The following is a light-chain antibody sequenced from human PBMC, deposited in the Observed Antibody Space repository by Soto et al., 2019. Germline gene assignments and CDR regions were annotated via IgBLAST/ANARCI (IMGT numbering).Light chain of an antibody. Sequence: EIVLADCAGTLSLFPGERSTFSCRASQSVSSNYLAWYQQKPGQAPRLLIYGAFKRATGIPDRFSGSGSGTDFTLTISSLRPEDFAVYYCQHSRSRPRTFGQGTKVDIK. CDR3: QHSRSRPRT. J-gene: IGKJ1*01. V-gene: IGKV3-20*01. CDR1: QSVSSNY. CDR2: GAF.